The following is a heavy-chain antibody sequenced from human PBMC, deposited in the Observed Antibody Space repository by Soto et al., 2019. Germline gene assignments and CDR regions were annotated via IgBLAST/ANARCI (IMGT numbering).Heavy chain of an antibody. Sequence: GGSLRLSCAASGFTFSSYSIHWVRQAPGKGLEWVTVISYDGSNKYYVDSVKGRFSISRDNSRNTLYLQMNSLRGEDTAVYYCARVITVVAKGQESYYYYGMDVWGQGTTVTVSS. J-gene: IGHJ6*02. V-gene: IGHV3-30*04. D-gene: IGHD2-15*01. CDR2: ISYDGSNK. CDR1: GFTFSSYS. CDR3: ARVITVVAKGQESYYYYGMDV.